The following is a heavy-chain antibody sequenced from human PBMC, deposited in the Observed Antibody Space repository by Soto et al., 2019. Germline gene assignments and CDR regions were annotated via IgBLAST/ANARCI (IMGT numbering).Heavy chain of an antibody. CDR3: AGYSTGSTVGAFDI. V-gene: IGHV4-34*01. J-gene: IGHJ3*02. CDR2: INHSGST. CDR1: GGSFSGYY. Sequence: PSETLSLTCAVYGGSFSGYYWSWIRQPPGKGLEWIGEINHSGSTNYNPSLKSRVTISVDTSKNQFSLKLSSVTAADTAVYYCAGYSTGSTVGAFDIWGQGTMVTVSS. D-gene: IGHD5-18*01.